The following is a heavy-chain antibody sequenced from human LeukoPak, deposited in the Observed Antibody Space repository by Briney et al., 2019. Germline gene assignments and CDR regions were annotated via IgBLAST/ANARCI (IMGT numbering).Heavy chain of an antibody. Sequence: ASVKVSCXAPGYTFTSYGISWVRRAPGQGLEWMGWISAYNGNTNYAQKLQGRVTMTTDTSTSTAYMELRSLRSDDTAVYYCARDRTRKHTENYYGSGSLYWGQGTLVTVSS. D-gene: IGHD3-10*01. J-gene: IGHJ4*02. CDR1: GYTFTSYG. CDR2: ISAYNGNT. V-gene: IGHV1-18*01. CDR3: ARDRTRKHTENYYGSGSLY.